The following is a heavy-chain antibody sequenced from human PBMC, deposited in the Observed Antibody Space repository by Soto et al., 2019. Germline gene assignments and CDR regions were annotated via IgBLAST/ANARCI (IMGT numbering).Heavy chain of an antibody. CDR2: ISAYNGNT. V-gene: IGHV1-18*01. Sequence: ASVKVSCKASGYTFTSYGISWVRQAPGQGLEWMGWISAYNGNTNYAQKLQGRVTMTTDTSTSTAYMELRSLRSDDTAVYYCARGGCSSTSCYVGPWYYYYMDVWGKGTTVTVSS. CDR3: ARGGCSSTSCYVGPWYYYYMDV. J-gene: IGHJ6*03. D-gene: IGHD2-2*01. CDR1: GYTFTSYG.